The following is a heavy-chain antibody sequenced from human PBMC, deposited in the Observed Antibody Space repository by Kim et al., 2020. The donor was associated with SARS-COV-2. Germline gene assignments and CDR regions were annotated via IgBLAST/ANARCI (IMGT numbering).Heavy chain of an antibody. Sequence: SETLSLTCTVSGGSISSGTNYWAWIRQFPGKGLEWIGHIDFSGTTFYNSTLKSRLTISVDISKNQFSLDLFSVTAADTAMYYCARVLVRDRGFSYYAMD. V-gene: IGHV4-31*03. CDR2: IDFSGTT. CDR1: GGSISSGTNY. J-gene: IGHJ6*01. D-gene: IGHD2-21*01. CDR3: ARVLVRDRGFSYYAMD.